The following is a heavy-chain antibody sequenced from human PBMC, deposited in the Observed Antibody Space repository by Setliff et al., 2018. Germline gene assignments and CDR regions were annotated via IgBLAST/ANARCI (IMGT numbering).Heavy chain of an antibody. V-gene: IGHV1-2*02. D-gene: IGHD6-13*01. J-gene: IGHJ3*02. Sequence: ASVKVSCKASGYTFAGYYMHWVRQAPGQGLEWMGWINPNSGGTNYAQKFQGRVTMTRDTSISTAYMELSRLRSDDTAVYYCARGGGSSSWYDAFDIWGQGTMVTVSS. CDR1: GYTFAGYY. CDR2: INPNSGGT. CDR3: ARGGGSSSWYDAFDI.